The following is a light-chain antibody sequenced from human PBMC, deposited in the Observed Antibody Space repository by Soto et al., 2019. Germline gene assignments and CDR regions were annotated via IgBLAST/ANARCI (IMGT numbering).Light chain of an antibody. V-gene: IGKV1-9*01. CDR2: AAS. CDR3: QQLFDSPLT. Sequence: DIQLTQSPSFLSPSIGESVTITCRASQVISTSLAWYQVKPGKAPKLLIYAASILESGVPSRFSDTVYGTEFSLTIKRMQPEDFATYYCQQLFDSPLTFGPGTRLE. CDR1: QVISTS. J-gene: IGKJ5*01.